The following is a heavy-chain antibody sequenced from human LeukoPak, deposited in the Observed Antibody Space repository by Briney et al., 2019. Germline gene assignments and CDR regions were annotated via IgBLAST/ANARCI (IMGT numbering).Heavy chain of an antibody. Sequence: TSETLSLTCTVSGGSISSYYWSWIRQPAGKGLEWIGRIHTSGSTNYNPSLKSRVTMSVDTSKNQFSLKLSSVTAADTAMYYCARGGGVVVPAAMSYYYYYYMDVWGKGTTVTISS. V-gene: IGHV4-4*07. D-gene: IGHD2-2*01. J-gene: IGHJ6*03. CDR2: IHTSGST. CDR1: GGSISSYY. CDR3: ARGGGVVVPAAMSYYYYYYMDV.